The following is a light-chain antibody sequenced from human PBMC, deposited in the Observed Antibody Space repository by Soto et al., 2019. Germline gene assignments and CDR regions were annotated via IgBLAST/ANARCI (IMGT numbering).Light chain of an antibody. CDR2: GAS. CDR1: QDIYTY. J-gene: IGKJ1*01. V-gene: IGKV1-27*01. CDR3: QHYNKARWT. Sequence: IQMAQSPSSLSASVGDRVTITCRASQDIYTYLAWYQHRPGKAPELLIYGASTLQAGVPSRFSGGGSGTHFILTISSLQPEDVATYYCQHYNKARWTFGQGTKV.